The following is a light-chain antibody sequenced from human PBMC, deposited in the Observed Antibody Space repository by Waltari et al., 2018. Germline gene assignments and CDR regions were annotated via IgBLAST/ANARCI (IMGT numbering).Light chain of an antibody. CDR3: SSYAGSAISV. J-gene: IGLJ3*02. V-gene: IGLV2-23*02. Sequence: QSALTHTATVSGSPGQSTTIPCSGTSSHIGNYNLVPWYQQHPGKAPTLIIYDVYKRPSGVSNRFSGSKSGNTAFLAISGLQTADEADYYCSSYAGSAISVFGGGTKLTVL. CDR2: DVY. CDR1: SSHIGNYNL.